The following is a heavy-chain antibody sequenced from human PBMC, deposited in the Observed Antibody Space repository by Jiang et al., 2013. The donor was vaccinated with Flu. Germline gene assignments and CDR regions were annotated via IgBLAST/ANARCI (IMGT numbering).Heavy chain of an antibody. V-gene: IGHV4-34*01. D-gene: IGHD2-2*01. Sequence: SLTCAVYGGSFSGYYWSWIRQPPGKGLEWIGEINHSGSTNYNPSLKSRVTISVDTSKNQFSLKLSSVTAADTAVYYCARDSRGYCSSTSCSYNWFDPWGQGTLVTVSS. J-gene: IGHJ5*02. CDR2: INHSGST. CDR3: ARDSRGYCSSTSCSYNWFDP. CDR1: GGSFSGYY.